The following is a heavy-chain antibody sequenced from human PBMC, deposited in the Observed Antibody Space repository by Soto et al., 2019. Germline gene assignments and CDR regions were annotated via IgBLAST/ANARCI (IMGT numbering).Heavy chain of an antibody. J-gene: IGHJ4*02. V-gene: IGHV3-15*01. CDR3: TTDLLSGYELYYYDSSGYSVFDY. CDR1: GFTFRNAW. D-gene: IGHD3-22*01. Sequence: GGSLRLSCAASGFTFRNAWMSWVRQAPGKGLEWVCRIKSKTDGGTRDYAAPVKGIFTISRDDSKNTLYLQMNSLKTEDTAVYYCTTDLLSGYELYYYDSSGYSVFDYWGQGT. CDR2: IKSKTDGGTR.